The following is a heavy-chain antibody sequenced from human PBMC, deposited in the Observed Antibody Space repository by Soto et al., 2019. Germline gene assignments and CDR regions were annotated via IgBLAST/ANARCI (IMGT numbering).Heavy chain of an antibody. CDR2: ISSSSNNI. D-gene: IGHD6-13*01. CDR1: GFSLSTYS. Sequence: EVQLVESGGGLVKPGGSLRLSCAASGFSLSTYSMNWVRQAPGKGLEWVSSISSSSNNIYYADSVKGRFTISRDNATNSLFLQVNSLRDEDTAVYFCARDLTTATGAFDYWGQGTLVTVSS. CDR3: ARDLTTATGAFDY. V-gene: IGHV3-21*01. J-gene: IGHJ4*02.